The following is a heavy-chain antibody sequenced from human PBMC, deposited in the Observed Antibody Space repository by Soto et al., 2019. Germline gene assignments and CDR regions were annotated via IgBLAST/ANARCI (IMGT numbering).Heavy chain of an antibody. CDR3: ARLNDYYDSSGYYPHFDY. V-gene: IGHV1-69*13. D-gene: IGHD3-22*01. J-gene: IGHJ4*02. Sequence: SVKVSCKASGGTFSSYAISWVRQAPGQGLEWMGGIIPIFGTANYAQKFQGRVTITADESTSTAYMELSSLRSEDTAVYYCARLNDYYDSSGYYPHFDYWGQGTLVTVYS. CDR1: GGTFSSYA. CDR2: IIPIFGTA.